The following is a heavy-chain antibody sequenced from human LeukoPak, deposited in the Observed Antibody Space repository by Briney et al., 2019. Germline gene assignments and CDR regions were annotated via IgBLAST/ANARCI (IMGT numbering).Heavy chain of an antibody. V-gene: IGHV4-39*01. D-gene: IGHD5-18*01. CDR3: ARHGYRYGKGPSGGY. Sequence: SETLSLTCTVSGGSISSSSYYWGWIRQPPGNGLEWIGSIYYSGSTYYNPSLKSRVTISVDTSKNQFSLKLSSVTAADTAVYYCARHGYRYGKGPSGGYWGQGTLVTVSS. CDR1: GGSISSSSYY. CDR2: IYYSGST. J-gene: IGHJ4*02.